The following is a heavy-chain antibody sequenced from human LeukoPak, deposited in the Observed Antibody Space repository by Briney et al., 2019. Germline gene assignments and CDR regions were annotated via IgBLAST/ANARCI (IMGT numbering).Heavy chain of an antibody. V-gene: IGHV3-11*01. CDR3: ATDGAGFDT. CDR2: INIGGTNT. J-gene: IGHJ5*02. Sequence: GGSLRLSCAASGFTFNDYYMSWIRQAPGKGLEGLSYINIGGTNTHYADSVKGRFTISRDNAKKSLYLEMNNLRAEDTAVYYCATDGAGFDTWGQGVLVTVSS. CDR1: GFTFNDYY.